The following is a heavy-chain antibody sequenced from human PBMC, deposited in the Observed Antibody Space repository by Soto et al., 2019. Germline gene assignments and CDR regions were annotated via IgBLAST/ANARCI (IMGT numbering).Heavy chain of an antibody. CDR2: IYLGDSDT. V-gene: IGHV5-51*01. CDR3: ARHHCSTTSCYTEPAYYFDS. D-gene: IGHD2-2*02. Sequence: GESLKISCQGSGYSFTSYWIGWVRQMPGKGLEWTGIIYLGDSDTRYSTSFKGQVTITADKSISTAYLKCSSLKASDTVMYYCARHHCSTTSCYTEPAYYFDSWGQGTLVTVSS. J-gene: IGHJ4*02. CDR1: GYSFTSYW.